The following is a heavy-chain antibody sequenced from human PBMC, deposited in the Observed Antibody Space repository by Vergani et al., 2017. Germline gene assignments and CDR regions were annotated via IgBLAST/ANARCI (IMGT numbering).Heavy chain of an antibody. J-gene: IGHJ6*03. CDR3: ARRSAVATYGYYYYYMDV. Sequence: QVQLQESGPGLVKPSETLFLTCTVSGGPISSYYWSWIRQPPGKGLEWIGYIYYSGSTNYNPSLKSRVTISVDTSKNQFSLNLSFVTAADTAVYYCARRSAVATYGYYYYYMDVWGK. CDR1: GGPISSYY. CDR2: IYYSGST. D-gene: IGHD5-12*01. V-gene: IGHV4-59*01.